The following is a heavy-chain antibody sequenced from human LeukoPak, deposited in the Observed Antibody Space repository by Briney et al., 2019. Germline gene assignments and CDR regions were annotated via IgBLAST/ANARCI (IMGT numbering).Heavy chain of an antibody. Sequence: GGSLRLSCAASGFTFSSYSMKWVRQAPGKGLEWVSSISSSSSYIYYADSVKGRFTISRDNAKNSLYLQMNSLRAEDTAVYYCARDSSSSSSYFDYWGQGTLVTVSS. J-gene: IGHJ4*02. CDR1: GFTFSSYS. CDR2: ISSSSSYI. D-gene: IGHD6-6*01. CDR3: ARDSSSSSSYFDY. V-gene: IGHV3-21*01.